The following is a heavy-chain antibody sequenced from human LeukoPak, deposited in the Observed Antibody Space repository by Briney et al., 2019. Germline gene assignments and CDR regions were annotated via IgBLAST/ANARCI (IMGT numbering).Heavy chain of an antibody. V-gene: IGHV4-30-4*08. D-gene: IGHD4-17*01. Sequence: PSETLSLTCAVSGGSLSSGDYYWGWVRQPAGRGGEWIGYIYYSGSIYYNPSLNSRVTISVDTSKNQFSLKLTSVTAADTAVYYCASTSVTTSEFDYWGQGTLVTVSS. CDR1: GGSLSSGDYY. J-gene: IGHJ4*02. CDR3: ASTSVTTSEFDY. CDR2: IYYSGSI.